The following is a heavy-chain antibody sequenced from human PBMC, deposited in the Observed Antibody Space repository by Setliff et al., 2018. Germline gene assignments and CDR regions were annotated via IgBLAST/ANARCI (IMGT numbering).Heavy chain of an antibody. V-gene: IGHV4-39*01. CDR1: GGSLTGTSNY. D-gene: IGHD3-10*01. CDR2: VFYTEGT. CDR3: ANRGYDGSGKYYTLYLDY. J-gene: IGHJ4*02. Sequence: SETLSLTCTVSGGSLTGTSNYWAWIRKPPGKGLEWIVSVFYTEGTHYNGYLKSRLAISLDTSKNQFSLRLSSVTAADTAVYYCANRGYDGSGKYYTLYLDYWGQGTLVTVSS.